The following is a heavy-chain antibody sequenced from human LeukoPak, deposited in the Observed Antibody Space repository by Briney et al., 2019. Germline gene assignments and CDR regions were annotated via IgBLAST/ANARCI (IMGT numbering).Heavy chain of an antibody. D-gene: IGHD2-15*01. V-gene: IGHV3-30*18. J-gene: IGHJ3*01. CDR3: AKPRDIDSWAFDV. CDR1: GFTFNNHD. CDR2: ISYDGRNK. Sequence: PGRSLRLFCAAFGFTFNNHDMHWVRQAPGKGLVWVAGISYDGRNKYYADSVKGRFTISRDNSKNTLNLQMNSLRTEDTAVYYCAKPRDIDSWAFDVWGQGTMVTVS.